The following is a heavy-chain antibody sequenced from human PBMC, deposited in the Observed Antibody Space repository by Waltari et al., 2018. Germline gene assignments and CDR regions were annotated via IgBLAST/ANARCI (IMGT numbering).Heavy chain of an antibody. D-gene: IGHD2-2*01. Sequence: QVQLVQSGAEVKKPGSSVKVSCKASGGTFSSYTISWVRQAPGQGLEWMGLTFPILGIANYALKFQGRVTITADKSTRTAYMELSSRRSEDTAVYYLASVPVVPAATDWFDPWGQGTLVTVSS. J-gene: IGHJ5*02. CDR2: TFPILGIA. V-gene: IGHV1-69*02. CDR1: GGTFSSYT. CDR3: ASVPVVPAATDWFDP.